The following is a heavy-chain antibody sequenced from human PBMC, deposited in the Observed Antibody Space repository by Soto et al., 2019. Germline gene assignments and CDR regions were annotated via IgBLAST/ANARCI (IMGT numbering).Heavy chain of an antibody. V-gene: IGHV1-18*01. CDR1: GYTFTSYG. CDR3: ARVGAYHSGGTVYMAYFDY. CDR2: INIHKGNA. J-gene: IGHJ4*02. Sequence: QVQLVQSGAEVKKPGASLQVSCRASGYTFTSYGIAWVRQAPGQGLEWLGWINIHKGNANFAQKVQGRVTMTKDTSTSTAYMELTSLTSDDTAVYYCARVGAYHSGGTVYMAYFDYWGQGTLVIVSS. D-gene: IGHD2-15*01.